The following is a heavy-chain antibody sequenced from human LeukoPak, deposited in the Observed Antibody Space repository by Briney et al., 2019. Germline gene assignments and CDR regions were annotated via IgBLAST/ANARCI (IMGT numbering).Heavy chain of an antibody. D-gene: IGHD1-26*01. Sequence: ASAKVSCKASGYTFTGYYMHCVRHAPGQGLEWMGWINPNIGGTNYAQTFQGRVTMPRDPSISTAYMELSKLRSDDPAVYYCARVLVGAPRTNWFDPWGQGPLVTVSS. CDR3: ARVLVGAPRTNWFDP. V-gene: IGHV1-2*02. CDR2: INPNIGGT. J-gene: IGHJ5*02. CDR1: GYTFTGYY.